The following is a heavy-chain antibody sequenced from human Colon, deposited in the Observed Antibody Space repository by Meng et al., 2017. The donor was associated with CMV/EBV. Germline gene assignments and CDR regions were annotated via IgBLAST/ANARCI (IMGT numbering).Heavy chain of an antibody. CDR2: IYYSGSS. CDR3: ARESRGSWYDNWFDP. D-gene: IGHD6-13*01. V-gene: IGHV4-59*01. Sequence: SCTVSGDSISSYYWSWIRQPPGKGLEWIGYIYYSGSSNYNPSLKSRVTMSVDTSKNQFSLKVTSVTAADTAVYYCARESRGSWYDNWFDPWGQGTLVTVSS. J-gene: IGHJ5*02. CDR1: GDSISSYY.